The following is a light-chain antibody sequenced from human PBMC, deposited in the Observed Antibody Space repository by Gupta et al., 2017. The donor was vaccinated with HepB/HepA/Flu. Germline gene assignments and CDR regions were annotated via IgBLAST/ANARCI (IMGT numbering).Light chain of an antibody. CDR2: EVD. CDR3: CSYAAGNAYV. V-gene: IGLV2-8*01. Sequence: SAPTQPPPASGSAGQSVTISCTGTSSDVGAYDDVSWYQQHPGKVPKLMTYEVDKRPPGVPDRFSGSKSGNTASLTVSGLQAEDEADYYCCSYAAGNAYVFGTGTQVTVL. CDR1: SSDVGAYDD. J-gene: IGLJ1*01.